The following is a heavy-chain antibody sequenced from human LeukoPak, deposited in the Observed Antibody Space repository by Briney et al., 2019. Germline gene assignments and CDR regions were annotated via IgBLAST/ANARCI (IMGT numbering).Heavy chain of an antibody. CDR3: ARYISSGLDY. CDR2: IYYTGRT. V-gene: IGHV4-59*08. Sequence: SETLSLTCTVSGGSITNYYWSWIRQPPEKGLEWIGYIYYTGRTNYSPSLKSRVTMSVDTSKNQFSLNLNSVIAADTAVYYYARYISSGLDYWGQGTLVTVSS. CDR1: GGSITNYY. J-gene: IGHJ4*02. D-gene: IGHD3-22*01.